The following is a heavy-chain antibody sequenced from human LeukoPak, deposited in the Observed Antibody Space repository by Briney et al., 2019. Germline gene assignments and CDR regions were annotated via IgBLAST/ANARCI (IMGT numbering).Heavy chain of an antibody. D-gene: IGHD3-9*01. Sequence: PGGSLRLSCAASGFPLRDYYMSWIRQATGKGLEWISYMSSAGATVYHADSVKGRFSISRDTANSSVVLHLTHLRAEDTAVYYCARGAATYQLLTNDFSPGDLWGQGTLVTVSA. V-gene: IGHV3-11*01. CDR2: MSSAGATV. J-gene: IGHJ5*02. CDR3: ARGAATYQLLTNDFSPGDL. CDR1: GFPLRDYY.